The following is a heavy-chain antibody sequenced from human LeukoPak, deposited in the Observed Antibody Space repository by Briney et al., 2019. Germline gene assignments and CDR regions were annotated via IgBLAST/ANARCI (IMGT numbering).Heavy chain of an antibody. CDR2: ITTIASGGTP. CDR3: TREVERGGSYWGGDY. J-gene: IGHJ4*02. Sequence: GGSLRLSCAGAGFTFGEYAVNWVSQAPGKGLEWVGLITTIASGGTPEYAASVRGRFSISRDDSKNIAYLQLNNLKSEDTAMYFCTREVERGGSYWGGDYWGQGTLVTVSS. CDR1: GFTFGEYA. V-gene: IGHV3-49*04. D-gene: IGHD1-26*01.